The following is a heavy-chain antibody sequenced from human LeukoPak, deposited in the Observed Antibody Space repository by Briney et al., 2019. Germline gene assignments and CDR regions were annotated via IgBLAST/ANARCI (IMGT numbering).Heavy chain of an antibody. J-gene: IGHJ4*02. CDR3: AREAQPTYYYDSSGRIPLY. CDR1: GYTFTSYA. D-gene: IGHD3-22*01. V-gene: IGHV1-3*01. Sequence: ASVKVSCKASGYTFTSYAMHWVRQAPGQRLEWMGWINAGNGNTKYSQKFQGRVTITRDTSASTAYMELSSLRSEDTAVYYCAREAQPTYYYDSSGRIPLYWGQGTRVTVSS. CDR2: INAGNGNT.